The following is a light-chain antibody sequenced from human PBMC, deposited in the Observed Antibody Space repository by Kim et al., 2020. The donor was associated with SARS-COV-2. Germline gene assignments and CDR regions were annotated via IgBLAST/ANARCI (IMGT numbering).Light chain of an antibody. J-gene: IGLJ3*02. CDR1: NIGSKS. Sequence: SYELTQPPSVSVAPGKTAGITCGGNNIGSKSVHWYQQKPGQAPVLVIYYDSDRPSGIPERFSGSNSGNTATLTISRVEAGDEADYYCQVWDSSSDSWVFGGGTQLTVL. CDR2: YDS. V-gene: IGLV3-21*04. CDR3: QVWDSSSDSWV.